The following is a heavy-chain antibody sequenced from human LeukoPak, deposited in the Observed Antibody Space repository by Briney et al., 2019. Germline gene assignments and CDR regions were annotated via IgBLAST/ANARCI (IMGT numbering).Heavy chain of an antibody. V-gene: IGHV3-15*01. CDR2: IKSNTDGGTT. D-gene: IGHD3-10*01. Sequence: PGGSLRLSCAASEFTFSYAWMSWVRQAPGKGLEWVGRIKSNTDGGTTDYPAPVKGRFTMSRDDSKNTLYLQMNSLEADDTAVYYSTKALMVRGVVSGAFDIWGQGTMVTVSS. CDR1: EFTFSYAW. J-gene: IGHJ3*02. CDR3: TKALMVRGVVSGAFDI.